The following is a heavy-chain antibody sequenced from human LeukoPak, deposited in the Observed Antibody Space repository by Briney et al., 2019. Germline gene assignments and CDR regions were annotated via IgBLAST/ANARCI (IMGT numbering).Heavy chain of an antibody. CDR2: IYTSGST. V-gene: IGHV4-4*07. D-gene: IGHD3-22*01. CDR1: GGSISSYY. J-gene: IGHJ4*02. Sequence: SETLSLTCTVSGGSISSYYWSWIRQPAGKGLEWIGRIYTSGSTNYNPSLKSRVTMSVDTSKNQFYLKLSSLTAADTAVYYCARRDDSSGYHKIFDYWGPGTLVTVSS. CDR3: ARRDDSSGYHKIFDY.